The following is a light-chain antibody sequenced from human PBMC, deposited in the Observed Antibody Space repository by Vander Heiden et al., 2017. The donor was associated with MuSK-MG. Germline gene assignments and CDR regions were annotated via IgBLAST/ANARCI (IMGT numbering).Light chain of an antibody. Sequence: DIQMTQSPSSLSASVGDRVTITCQASQDISNYLNWYQQKPGKAPKLLIYDASNLETGVPSRFSGSGSGTDFTFTISSLQPEDIATYYCQQDDNLPPTFGGRTKVEIK. CDR1: QDISNY. J-gene: IGKJ4*01. CDR3: QQDDNLPPT. V-gene: IGKV1-33*01. CDR2: DAS.